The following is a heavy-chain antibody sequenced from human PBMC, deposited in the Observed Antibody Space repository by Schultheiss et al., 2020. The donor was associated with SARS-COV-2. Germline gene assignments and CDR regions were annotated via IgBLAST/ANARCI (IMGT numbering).Heavy chain of an antibody. V-gene: IGHV1-3*01. CDR3: ARGPSVIHYYYYYGMDV. CDR1: GYTFTSYA. D-gene: IGHD2-21*01. CDR2: INAGNGNT. J-gene: IGHJ6*02. Sequence: ASVKVSCKASGYTFTSYAMHWVRQAPGQRLEWMGWINAGNGNTKYSQKFQGRVTITRDTSASTAYMELSSLRSEDTAVYYCARGPSVIHYYYYYGMDVWGQGTTVTVSS.